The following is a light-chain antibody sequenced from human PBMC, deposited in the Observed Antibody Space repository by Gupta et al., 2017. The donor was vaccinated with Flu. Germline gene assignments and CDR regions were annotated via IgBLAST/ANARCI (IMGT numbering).Light chain of an antibody. Sequence: EIVLTQSPGTLSLSPGERATLSCRASQSVSSSYLVWYQQKPGQAPRLLIYGASSRATGIPDRFRGSGSGTDFTLTISRLEPEDFAVYYCQQYGDSPPWTFGQGTKVEIK. V-gene: IGKV3-20*01. CDR3: QQYGDSPPWT. J-gene: IGKJ1*01. CDR2: GAS. CDR1: QSVSSSY.